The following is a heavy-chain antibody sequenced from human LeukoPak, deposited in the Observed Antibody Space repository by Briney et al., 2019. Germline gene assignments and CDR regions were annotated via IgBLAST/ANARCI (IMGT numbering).Heavy chain of an antibody. Sequence: SETLSLTCTVSGGSISSSSYYWGWIRQPPGKGLEWIGSIYYSGSTYYNPSLKSRVTISVDTSKNQFSLKLSSVTAADTAVYYCARHRGSRDLIEVSPLRYFDYWGQGTLVSVSS. D-gene: IGHD5/OR15-5a*01. CDR1: GGSISSSSYY. V-gene: IGHV4-39*01. CDR3: ARHRGSRDLIEVSPLRYFDY. J-gene: IGHJ4*02. CDR2: IYYSGST.